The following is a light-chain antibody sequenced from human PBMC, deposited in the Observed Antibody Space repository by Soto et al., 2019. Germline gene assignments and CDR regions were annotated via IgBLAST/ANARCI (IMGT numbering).Light chain of an antibody. CDR3: SSYTSSITLV. V-gene: IGLV2-14*01. CDR1: SSDVGGYNY. CDR2: EVS. J-gene: IGLJ2*01. Sequence: QSALTQPASVSGSPGQSITISCTGSSSDVGGYNYVSWYQQHPGKAPKVMIYEVSNRPSGVSNRFSGSKSGNTASLTISGLQPEDEADYYCSSYTSSITLVFGGGTKLTVL.